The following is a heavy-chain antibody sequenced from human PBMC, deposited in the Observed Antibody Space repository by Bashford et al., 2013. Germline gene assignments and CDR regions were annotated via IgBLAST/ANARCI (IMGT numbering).Heavy chain of an antibody. J-gene: IGHJ4*03. Sequence: ASVKVSCKTSGYTFTAYYIHWVRQAPGQRLEWMGRINSNSGEHQLQPLPQESSHHISRHVQETSSPLKLSSVTAADTAVYYCAREIGHSPPDWSGYSEYYFDYWGPGNPWSPRLL. CDR3: AREIGHSPPDWSGYSEYYFDY. D-gene: IGHD3-3*01. V-gene: IGHV1-2*06. CDR2: INSNSGEH. CDR1: GYTFTAYY.